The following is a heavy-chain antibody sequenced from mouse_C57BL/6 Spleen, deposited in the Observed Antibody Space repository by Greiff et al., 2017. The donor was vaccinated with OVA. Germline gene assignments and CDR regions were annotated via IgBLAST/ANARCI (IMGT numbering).Heavy chain of an antibody. CDR3: ARSGDGYYYFDY. V-gene: IGHV1-64*01. J-gene: IGHJ2*01. CDR2: IHPNSGST. CDR1: GYTFTSYW. D-gene: IGHD2-3*01. Sequence: QVQLQQSGAELVKPGASVKLSCKASGYTFTSYWMHWVKQRPGQGLEWIGMIHPNSGSTNYNEKFKSKATLTVDKSSSTAYMQLSSLTSEDSAVYYCARSGDGYYYFDYWGQGTTLTVSS.